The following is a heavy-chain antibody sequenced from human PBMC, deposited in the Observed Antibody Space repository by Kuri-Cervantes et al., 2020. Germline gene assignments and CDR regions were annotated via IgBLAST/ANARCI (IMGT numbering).Heavy chain of an antibody. V-gene: IGHV3-9*01. D-gene: IGHD6-19*01. CDR1: GFTFDDYA. CDR2: ISWNSGSI. J-gene: IGHJ4*02. Sequence: LTCAASGFTFDDYAMHWVRQAPGKGLEWVSGISWNSGSIGYADSVKGRFTISRDNAKNSLYLQMNSLRAEDTALYYCAKDTGYSSGWGVDYWGQGTLVTVSS. CDR3: AKDTGYSSGWGVDY.